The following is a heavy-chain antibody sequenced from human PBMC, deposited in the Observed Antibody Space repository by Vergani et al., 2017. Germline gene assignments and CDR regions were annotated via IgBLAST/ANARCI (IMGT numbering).Heavy chain of an antibody. V-gene: IGHV3-33*01. CDR1: GFTFSSYG. CDR3: ARDLPYSGSYSAAFDI. J-gene: IGHJ3*02. CDR2: IWYDGSNK. Sequence: VQLVESGGGVVQPGRSLRLSCAASGFTFSSYGMHWVRQAPGKGLEWVAVIWYDGSNKYYADSVKGRFTISRDNSKNTLYLQMNSLRAEDTAVYYCARDLPYSGSYSAAFDIWGQGTMVTVSS. D-gene: IGHD1-26*01.